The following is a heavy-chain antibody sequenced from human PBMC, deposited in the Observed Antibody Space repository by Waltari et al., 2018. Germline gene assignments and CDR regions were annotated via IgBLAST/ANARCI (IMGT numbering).Heavy chain of an antibody. D-gene: IGHD6-6*01. Sequence: QVQLVQSGAEVKKPGASVKVSCKVSGYTLTELSMQWVRQATGKGLEWMGGFDPEDGETIYAQKFQGRVTMTEDTSTYTAYMELSSLSSEDTAVYYCATTWHPDFLVPPNWFDPWGQGTLVTVSS. V-gene: IGHV1-24*01. J-gene: IGHJ5*02. CDR3: ATTWHPDFLVPPNWFDP. CDR2: FDPEDGET. CDR1: GYTLTELS.